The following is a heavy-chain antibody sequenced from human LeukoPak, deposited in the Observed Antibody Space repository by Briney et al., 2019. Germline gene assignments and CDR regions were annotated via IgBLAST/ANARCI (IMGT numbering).Heavy chain of an antibody. J-gene: IGHJ4*02. V-gene: IGHV3-23*01. D-gene: IGHD4-23*01. CDR3: ARDPPTVVTAGDDY. Sequence: TGGSLRLSCAASGFTFSSYAMSWVRQAPGKGLEWVSAISGSGGSTYYADSVKGRFTISRDNSKNTLYLQMNSLRAEDTAVYYCARDPPTVVTAGDDYWGQGTLVTVSS. CDR2: ISGSGGST. CDR1: GFTFSSYA.